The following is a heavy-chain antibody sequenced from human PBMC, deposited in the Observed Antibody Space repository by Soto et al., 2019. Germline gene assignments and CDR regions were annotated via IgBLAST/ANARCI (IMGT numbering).Heavy chain of an antibody. CDR1: GFTFDEYA. J-gene: IGHJ4*02. CDR2: ISGSGGST. CDR3: AKDRPRDRKVPFDY. V-gene: IGHV3-23*04. Sequence: EVRLVESGGGLVQPGRSLRLSCAASGFTFDEYAMHWVRQAPGKGLEWVSAISGSGGSTYYADSVKGRFTISRDNSKNTLYLQMNSLRAEDTAVYYCAKDRPRDRKVPFDYWGQGTLVTVSS.